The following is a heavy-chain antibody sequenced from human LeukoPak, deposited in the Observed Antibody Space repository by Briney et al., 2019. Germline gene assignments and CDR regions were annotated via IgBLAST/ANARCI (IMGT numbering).Heavy chain of an antibody. Sequence: ASVKVSCKASGGTFSSYAISWVRQAPGQGLEWMGRIIPILGIANYAQEFQGRVTITADKSTSTAYMELSSLRSEDTAVYYCARADGSGSFYGMDVWGQGTTVTVSS. V-gene: IGHV1-69*04. CDR3: ARADGSGSFYGMDV. D-gene: IGHD3-10*01. CDR1: GGTFSSYA. J-gene: IGHJ6*02. CDR2: IIPILGIA.